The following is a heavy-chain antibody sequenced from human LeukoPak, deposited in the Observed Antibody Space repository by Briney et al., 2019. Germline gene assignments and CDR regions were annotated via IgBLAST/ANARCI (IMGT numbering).Heavy chain of an antibody. CDR2: IYYSGST. V-gene: IGHV4-39*01. CDR3: ATFLGYCSSTSCPAETNWFDP. D-gene: IGHD2-2*01. J-gene: IGHJ5*02. CDR1: GGSISSSDYY. Sequence: SETLSLTCTVSGGSISSSDYYWGWIRQPPGKGLGWIGCIYYSGSTYYNPSLKSRVTISMDRSKNQFSLKVSSVTAADTAVYYCATFLGYCSSTSCPAETNWFDPWGQGTLVTVSS.